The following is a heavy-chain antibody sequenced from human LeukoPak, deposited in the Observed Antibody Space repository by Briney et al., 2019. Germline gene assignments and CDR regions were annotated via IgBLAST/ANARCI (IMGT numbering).Heavy chain of an antibody. J-gene: IGHJ3*02. Sequence: GGSLRLSCAASGFTFSSYAMSWVRQAPGKGLEWVSAISGSGGSTYCADSVKGRFTISRDNSKNTLYLQMNSLRAEDTAVYYCAKAQKQLWFSELAFDIWGQGTMVTVSS. CDR2: ISGSGGST. D-gene: IGHD5-18*01. CDR3: AKAQKQLWFSELAFDI. V-gene: IGHV3-23*01. CDR1: GFTFSSYA.